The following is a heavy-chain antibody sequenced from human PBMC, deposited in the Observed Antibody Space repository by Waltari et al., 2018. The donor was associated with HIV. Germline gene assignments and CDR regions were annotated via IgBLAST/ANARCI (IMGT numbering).Heavy chain of an antibody. CDR3: AKGMGGYARGLDY. D-gene: IGHD5-12*01. CDR2: ISSIGSST. Sequence: VQLLESGDGLGQHGRSLRLSGSRTGFSFGNHVMPWVRQVPGKVLEWFSAISSIGSSTYYADSVKGRFTISRDNSKNTLYVQMNSLRAEDTAVYYCAKGMGGYARGLDYWGQGTLVTVSS. CDR1: GFSFGNHV. V-gene: IGHV3-23*01. J-gene: IGHJ4*02.